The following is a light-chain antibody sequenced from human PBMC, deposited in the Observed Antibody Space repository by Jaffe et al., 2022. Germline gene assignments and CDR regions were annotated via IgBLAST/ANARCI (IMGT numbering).Light chain of an antibody. CDR3: QQYGSSPWT. J-gene: IGKJ1*01. Sequence: EIVLTQSPGTLSLSPGERATLSCRASQSVSTSYVAWYQQKPGQAPRLFIYGASSRATGIPDRFSGSGSGTDFTLTISRLEPEDFAVYYCQQYGSSPWTFGQGTKVEIK. CDR2: GAS. V-gene: IGKV3-20*01. CDR1: QSVSTSY.